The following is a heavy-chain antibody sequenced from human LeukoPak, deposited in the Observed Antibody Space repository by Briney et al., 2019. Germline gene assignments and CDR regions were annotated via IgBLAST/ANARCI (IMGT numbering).Heavy chain of an antibody. Sequence: PGGSLRLSCAASGFTFRSYWMSWVRQAPGKGLEWVANIKEDGSEKYYVDSVKGRFSTSRDNDKNTMYLQMDSLRAEDTAVYYCARHYFDYWGQGARVTVSS. CDR3: ARHYFDY. CDR2: IKEDGSEK. V-gene: IGHV3-7*05. J-gene: IGHJ4*02. CDR1: GFTFRSYW.